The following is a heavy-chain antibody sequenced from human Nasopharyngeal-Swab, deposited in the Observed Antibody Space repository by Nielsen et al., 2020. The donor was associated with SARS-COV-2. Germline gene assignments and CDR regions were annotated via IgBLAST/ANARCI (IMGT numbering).Heavy chain of an antibody. J-gene: IGHJ4*02. D-gene: IGHD3-10*01. CDR3: ASRRYYYGSGSYSLDY. V-gene: IGHV4-39*07. Sequence: WIRQPPGKGLEWIGSIYYSGSTYYNPSLKSRVTISVDASKNQFSPKLSSVTAADTAVYYCASRRYYYGSGSYSLDYWGQGTLVTVSS. CDR2: IYYSGST.